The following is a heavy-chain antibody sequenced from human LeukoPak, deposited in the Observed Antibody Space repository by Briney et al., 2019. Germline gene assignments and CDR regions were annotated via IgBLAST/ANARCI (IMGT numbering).Heavy chain of an antibody. CDR3: ARQYSYGALLDY. CDR2: IYTSGST. D-gene: IGHD5-18*01. J-gene: IGHJ4*02. CDR1: GGSISSGSYY. Sequence: SQTLSLTCTVSGGSISSGSYYWSWIRQPAEKGLEWIGRIYTSGSTNYNPSLKSRVTISVDTSKNQFSLKLSSVTAADTAVYYCARQYSYGALLDYWGQGTLVTVSS. V-gene: IGHV4-61*02.